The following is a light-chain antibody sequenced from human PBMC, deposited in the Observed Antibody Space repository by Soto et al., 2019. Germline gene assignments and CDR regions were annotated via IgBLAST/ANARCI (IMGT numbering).Light chain of an antibody. Sequence: QSALTQPPSASGFPGQSVTISCTGTSSDVGYYDYVSWYQQHPGKAPKLVIYEVTKRPSGVPDRVSASKSGNTASLTISGLQAEDEADYYCCSYAGDSTVVFGSGTKVTVL. J-gene: IGLJ1*01. CDR2: EVT. CDR3: CSYAGDSTVV. CDR1: SSDVGYYDY. V-gene: IGLV2-8*01.